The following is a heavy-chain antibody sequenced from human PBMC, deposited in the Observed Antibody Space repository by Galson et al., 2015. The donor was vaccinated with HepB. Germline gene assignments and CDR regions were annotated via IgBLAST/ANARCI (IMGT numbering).Heavy chain of an antibody. CDR1: GFTFSGSA. CDR3: ATEVAVAGTYNY. D-gene: IGHD6-19*01. J-gene: IGHJ4*02. V-gene: IGHV3-73*01. CDR2: IRSKANSYAT. Sequence: SLRLSCAASGFTFSGSAMHWVRQASGKGLEWVGRIRSKANSYATAYAASVKGRFTISRDDSKNTAYLQMNSLKTEDTAVYYCATEVAVAGTYNYWGQGTLVTVSS.